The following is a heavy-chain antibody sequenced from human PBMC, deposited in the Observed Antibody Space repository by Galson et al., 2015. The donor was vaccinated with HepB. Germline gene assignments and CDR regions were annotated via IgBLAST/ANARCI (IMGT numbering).Heavy chain of an antibody. J-gene: IGHJ4*02. CDR1: GYTFTSYG. D-gene: IGHD6-13*01. V-gene: IGHV1-18*04. CDR2: ISAYNGNT. Sequence: SVKVSCKASGYTFTSYGISWVRQAPGQGLEWMGWISAYNGNTNYAQKLQGRVTMTTDTSTSTAYMELRSLRSDDTAVYYCARADGSSWFHLSYYFDYWGQGTLVTVSS. CDR3: ARADGSSWFHLSYYFDY.